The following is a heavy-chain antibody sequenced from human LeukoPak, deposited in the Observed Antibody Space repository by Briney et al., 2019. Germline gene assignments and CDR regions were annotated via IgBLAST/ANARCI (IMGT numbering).Heavy chain of an antibody. Sequence: PGGSLRLSCAASGFTSSDYYMSWIRQAPGKGLEWVSYISSSGSTIYYADSVKGRFTISRDNAKNSLYLQMNSLRAEDTAVYYCAREVLRYFDWLSGGMDVWGQGTTVTVSS. D-gene: IGHD3-9*01. CDR1: GFTSSDYY. CDR2: ISSSGSTI. J-gene: IGHJ6*02. CDR3: AREVLRYFDWLSGGMDV. V-gene: IGHV3-11*01.